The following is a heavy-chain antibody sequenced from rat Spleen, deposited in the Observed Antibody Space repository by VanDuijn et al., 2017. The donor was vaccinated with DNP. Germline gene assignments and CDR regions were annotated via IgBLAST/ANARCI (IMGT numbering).Heavy chain of an antibody. CDR2: IGPSGGST. CDR3: ARHLATTSAIHLAWFAY. D-gene: IGHD1-2*01. Sequence: EVQLVESGGGSVQPGRSLKLSCAASGFTFSNYDMAWVRQAPTKGLEWVASIGPSGGSTYYPDSVKGRFTVSRDNAYSSLYLQMNSLKPEDTATYYCARHLATTSAIHLAWFAYWGQGTLVTVSS. V-gene: IGHV5-25*01. CDR1: GFTFSNYD. J-gene: IGHJ3*01.